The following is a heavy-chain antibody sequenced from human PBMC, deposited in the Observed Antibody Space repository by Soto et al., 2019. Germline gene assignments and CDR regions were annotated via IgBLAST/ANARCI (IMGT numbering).Heavy chain of an antibody. D-gene: IGHD2-2*01. Sequence: EGSLRLSCAASGFTFSSYSMNWVRQAPGKGLEWVSSISSSSSYIYYADSVKGRFTISRDNAKNSLYLQMNSLRAEDTAVYYCARDQVVVPAATLVYYYYYGMDVWGQGTTVTVSS. V-gene: IGHV3-21*01. CDR2: ISSSSSYI. CDR1: GFTFSSYS. CDR3: ARDQVVVPAATLVYYYYYGMDV. J-gene: IGHJ6*02.